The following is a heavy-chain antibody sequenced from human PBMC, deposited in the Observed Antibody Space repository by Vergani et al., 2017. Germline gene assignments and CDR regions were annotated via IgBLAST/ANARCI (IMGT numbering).Heavy chain of an antibody. J-gene: IGHJ4*02. D-gene: IGHD2-2*01. Sequence: QVQLVQSGAEVKKPGSSVKVSCKASGGTFSSYTISWVRQAPGQGLEWMGRIIPILGIANYAQKFQGRVTITADKSTSTAYMELSSLRSEDTAVYYCASFCSSTSCFYFDYWGQGTLVTVSS. CDR3: ASFCSSTSCFYFDY. V-gene: IGHV1-69*02. CDR1: GGTFSSYT. CDR2: IIPILGIA.